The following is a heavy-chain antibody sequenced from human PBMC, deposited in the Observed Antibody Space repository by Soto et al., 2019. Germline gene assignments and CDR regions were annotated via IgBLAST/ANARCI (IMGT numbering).Heavy chain of an antibody. CDR3: AHKGGRGAGMDV. V-gene: IGHV2-5*02. D-gene: IGHD2-15*01. CDR1: GFSVSTSGVG. CDR2: IYWDGDE. Sequence: QITLKESGPTLVKPTQTLTLTCTFSGFSVSTSGVGVAWIRQPPGKALEWLALIYWDGDERYSPFLQSRVTTTKETSKEQVVLTMTNMDPVDTATYCCAHKGGRGAGMDVWGQGTTVTVSS. J-gene: IGHJ6*01.